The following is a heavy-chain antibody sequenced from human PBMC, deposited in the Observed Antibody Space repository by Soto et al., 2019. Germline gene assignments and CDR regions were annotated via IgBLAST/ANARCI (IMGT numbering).Heavy chain of an antibody. CDR1: GFTFDDYG. CDR2: INWNGGST. V-gene: IGHV3-20*04. CDR3: ARRMGSGYQGASDI. J-gene: IGHJ3*02. D-gene: IGHD3-22*01. Sequence: PGGSLRLSCTASGFTFDDYGMSWVRQAPGKGLEWVSGINWNGGSTGYADSVKGRFTISRDNAKNSLYLQMNSLRAEDTALYYCARRMGSGYQGASDIWGQGTMVTVSS.